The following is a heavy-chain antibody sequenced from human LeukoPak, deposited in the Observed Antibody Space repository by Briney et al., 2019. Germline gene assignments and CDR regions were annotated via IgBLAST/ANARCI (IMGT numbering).Heavy chain of an antibody. J-gene: IGHJ4*02. D-gene: IGHD2-15*01. V-gene: IGHV3-15*01. CDR2: IKSKTDGGTT. CDR1: GFTFSNAW. CDR3: TTDSAMGGFDY. Sequence: GGSLRLSCAASGFTFSNAWMSWVRQAPGKGLEWVGRIKSKTDGGTTGYAAPVKGRFTISRDDSKNTLYLQMNSLKTEDTAVYYCTTDSAMGGFDYWGQGTLVTVSS.